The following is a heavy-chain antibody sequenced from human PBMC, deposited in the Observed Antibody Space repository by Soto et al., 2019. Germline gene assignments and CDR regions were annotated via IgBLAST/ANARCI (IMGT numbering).Heavy chain of an antibody. Sequence: QVQLVQSGAEVKKPGASVKVSCKASGYTFTSYGISWVRQAPGQGLEWMGWISAYNGNTNYAQKLQGRVPMTTDTATSTASMELRSLRSDDTAVYCCAGVYSGLDYWGQGTLVAVSS. D-gene: IGHD3-22*01. CDR1: GYTFTSYG. CDR3: AGVYSGLDY. CDR2: ISAYNGNT. V-gene: IGHV1-18*01. J-gene: IGHJ4*02.